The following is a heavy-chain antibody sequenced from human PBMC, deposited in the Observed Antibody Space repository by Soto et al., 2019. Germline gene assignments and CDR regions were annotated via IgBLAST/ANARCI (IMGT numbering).Heavy chain of an antibody. V-gene: IGHV4-31*03. CDR1: GASISSSVYY. J-gene: IGHJ6*02. D-gene: IGHD3-16*02. Sequence: QVQLQESGPGLVKPSQTLSLTCTVSGASISSSVYYWSWIRQHPGKALEWIGYIHNSGTTYNNPSLESRLIRSVATYKHQFSLRLSSVTAADTAVYYCSNSLRSFYYNGLDVWGQGTTVTVSS. CDR3: SNSLRSFYYNGLDV. CDR2: IHNSGTT.